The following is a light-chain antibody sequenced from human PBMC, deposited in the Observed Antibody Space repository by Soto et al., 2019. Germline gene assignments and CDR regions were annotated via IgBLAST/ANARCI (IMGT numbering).Light chain of an antibody. V-gene: IGLV2-14*01. CDR2: EGS. CDR1: SSDVGGYSY. CDR3: SSYTSSSTLV. Sequence: QSVLTQPASVSVSHGQSITISCTGTSSDVGGYSYVSWYQQHPGKAPKLMIFEGSNQPPGVSNCFSGCMSGYTACLTISGLQAEVEADYYCSSYTSSSTLVFGPGTKVPVL. J-gene: IGLJ1*01.